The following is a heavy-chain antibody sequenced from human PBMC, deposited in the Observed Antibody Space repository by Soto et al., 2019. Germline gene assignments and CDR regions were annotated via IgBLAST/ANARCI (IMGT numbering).Heavy chain of an antibody. Sequence: SETLSLTCAVSGGSISSSNWWSWVRQPPGKGLEWIGEIYHSGSTNYNPSLKSRVTISVDKAKNRFSLKLSSVTAADTAVYYCARENCSGGSCFRPAFYYYYGMDVWGQGTTVTVSS. J-gene: IGHJ6*02. V-gene: IGHV4-4*02. CDR3: ARENCSGGSCFRPAFYYYYGMDV. CDR2: IYHSGST. CDR1: GGSISSSNW. D-gene: IGHD2-15*01.